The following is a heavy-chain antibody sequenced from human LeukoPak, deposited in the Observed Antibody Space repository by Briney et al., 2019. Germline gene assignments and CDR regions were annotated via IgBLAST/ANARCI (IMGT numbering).Heavy chain of an antibody. CDR3: ARPYIAAAGTFDP. CDR2: MNPNSGNT. Sequence: ASVKVSCKASGYTFTSYDINWVRQATGQGLEWMGWMNPNSGNTGYAQKFQGRVTMTRNTSISTAYMELSRLRSDDTAVYYCARPYIAAAGTFDPWGQGTLVTDSS. V-gene: IGHV1-8*01. J-gene: IGHJ5*02. CDR1: GYTFTSYD. D-gene: IGHD6-13*01.